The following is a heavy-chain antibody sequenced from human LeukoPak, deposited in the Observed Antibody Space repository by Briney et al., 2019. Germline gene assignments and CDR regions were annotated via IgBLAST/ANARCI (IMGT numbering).Heavy chain of an antibody. CDR1: GFTFSSYA. D-gene: IGHD3-16*02. J-gene: IGHJ4*02. Sequence: QPGGSLRLSCAASGFTFSSYAMSWVRQAPGKGLEWVSAISGSGGSTYYADSVKGRFTISRDNSKNTLYLQMNSLRAEDTAVYYCAKWTTFGGVIVLGSLNYYFDYWGQGTLVTVSS. CDR3: AKWTTFGGVIVLGSLNYYFDY. V-gene: IGHV3-23*01. CDR2: ISGSGGST.